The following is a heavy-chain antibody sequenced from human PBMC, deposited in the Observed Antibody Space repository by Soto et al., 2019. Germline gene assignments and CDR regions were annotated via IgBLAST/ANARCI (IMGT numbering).Heavy chain of an antibody. V-gene: IGHV1-3*01. J-gene: IGHJ6*02. CDR1: GYTFTSYA. CDR3: AVYSNYPTGYYNDMDV. Sequence: ASVKVSCKASGYTFTSYAMHWVRQAPGQRLEWMGWINAGNGNTKYSQKFQGRVTITRDTSASTAYMELSSLRSEDTAVYYCAVYSNYPTGYYNDMDVWGRGTTVTVS. CDR2: INAGNGNT. D-gene: IGHD4-4*01.